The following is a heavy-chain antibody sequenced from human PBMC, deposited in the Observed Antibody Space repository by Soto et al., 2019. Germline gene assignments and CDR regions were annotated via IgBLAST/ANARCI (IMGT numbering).Heavy chain of an antibody. CDR3: ARAAPRYCSGGSCYPGRDY. CDR2: IYYSGST. Sequence: LETLSLTCTVSGGSISSSSFHWGWIRQPPGKGLEWIGSIYYSGSTYYSPSLKSRVTISVDTSKNQFSLKLSSVTAADTAVYYCARAAPRYCSGGSCYPGRDYWGQGTPVTVSP. J-gene: IGHJ4*02. V-gene: IGHV4-39*07. CDR1: GGSISSSSFH. D-gene: IGHD2-15*01.